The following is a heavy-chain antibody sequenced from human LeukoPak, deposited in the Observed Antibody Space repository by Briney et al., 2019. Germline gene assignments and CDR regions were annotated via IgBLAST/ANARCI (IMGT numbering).Heavy chain of an antibody. D-gene: IGHD5-24*01. J-gene: IGHJ4*01. V-gene: IGHV1-18*01. CDR3: ARDRADRWLQYN. CDR1: GYTFISYG. CDR2: ISPYNGNT. Sequence: ASVKVSCKASGYTFISYGINWVGQATGQGLEWMGWISPYNGNTNYAQRLQGRVTMTTDTSTSTAYMELMSLRSDDTAVYYCARDRADRWLQYNWGHGTLVTVSS.